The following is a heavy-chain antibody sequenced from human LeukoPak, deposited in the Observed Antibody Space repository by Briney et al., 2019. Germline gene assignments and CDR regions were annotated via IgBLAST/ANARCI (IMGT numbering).Heavy chain of an antibody. Sequence: GGSLRLSCAASGFTFSNYGIHWVRQAPGKGLQWVAFIRSDESNKYYADSVKGRFTISRDNSKNTLYLQMNSLRAEDTAVYYCAKESYYLSYYYYGMDVWGQGTTVTVSS. J-gene: IGHJ6*02. V-gene: IGHV3-30*02. D-gene: IGHD2-21*01. CDR3: AKESYYLSYYYYGMDV. CDR2: IRSDESNK. CDR1: GFTFSNYG.